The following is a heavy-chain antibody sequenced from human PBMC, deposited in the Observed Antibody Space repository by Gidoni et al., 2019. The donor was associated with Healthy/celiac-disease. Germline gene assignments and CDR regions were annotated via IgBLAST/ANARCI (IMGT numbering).Heavy chain of an antibody. CDR2: ISSSSSYT. CDR1: GFTFRDYY. J-gene: IGHJ6*02. CDR3: ARSQTMWDYYYGMDV. V-gene: IGHV3-11*05. Sequence: QVQLVESGGGLVKPGGSLRLSWAAPGFTFRDYYMSWIRQAPGKGLEWVSYISSSSSYTNYADSVKGRFTISRDNAKNSLYLQMNSLRAEDTAVYYCARSQTMWDYYYGMDVWGQGTTVTVSS. D-gene: IGHD1-26*01.